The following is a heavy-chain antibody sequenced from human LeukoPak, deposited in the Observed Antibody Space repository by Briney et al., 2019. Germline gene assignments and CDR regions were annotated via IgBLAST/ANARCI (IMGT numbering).Heavy chain of an antibody. CDR1: GFTFSSYS. J-gene: IGHJ5*02. Sequence: GGSLRLSCSASGFTFSSYSMNWVRQAPGKGLEWVSYISSSSSTIYYADSVKGRFTISRDNAKNSLYLQMNSLRAEDTAVYYCARGVVYYHGSDRNWFDPWGQGTLVTLSS. V-gene: IGHV3-48*01. CDR3: ARGVVYYHGSDRNWFDP. D-gene: IGHD3-10*01. CDR2: ISSSSSTI.